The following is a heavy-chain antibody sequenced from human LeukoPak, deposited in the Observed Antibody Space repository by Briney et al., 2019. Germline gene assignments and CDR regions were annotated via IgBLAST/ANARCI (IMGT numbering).Heavy chain of an antibody. D-gene: IGHD5-18*01. CDR3: ARDGSDSYGFNWFDP. CDR2: IIPIFGTA. J-gene: IGHJ5*02. V-gene: IGHV1-69*13. Sequence: GASVKVSCKASGGTFSSYAISWVRQAPGQGLEWMGWIIPIFGTANYAQKFQGRVTITADESTSTAYMELSSLRSEDTAVYYCARDGSDSYGFNWFDPWGQGTLVTVSS. CDR1: GGTFSSYA.